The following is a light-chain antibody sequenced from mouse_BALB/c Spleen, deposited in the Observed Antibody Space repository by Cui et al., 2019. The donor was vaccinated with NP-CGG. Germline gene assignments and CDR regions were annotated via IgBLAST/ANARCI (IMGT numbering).Light chain of an antibody. CDR3: ALWYSNHCV. CDR1: TGTITTYTY. J-gene: IGLJ1*01. Sequence: QAVVTQESALTTSPGETFTLTFRTSTGTITTYTYANQVQQDPDHLFTVRIGDNNNPGPGVSARVSRSLIKDKPTLTIAGTQTEDKAIYFCALWYSNHCVFGGGTKLAVL. V-gene: IGLV1*01. CDR2: DNN.